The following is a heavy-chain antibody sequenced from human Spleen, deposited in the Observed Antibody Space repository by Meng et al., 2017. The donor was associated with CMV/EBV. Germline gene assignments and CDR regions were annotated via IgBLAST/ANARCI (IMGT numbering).Heavy chain of an antibody. D-gene: IGHD3-10*01. CDR1: GYTFTGYY. J-gene: IGHJ6*02. V-gene: IGHV1-2*02. CDR3: ARELREGTGYYYYYGMDV. Sequence: ASVKVSCKASGYTFTGYYMHWVRQAPGQGLEWMGWINPNSGGTNYAQKFQGRVTMTRDTSTSTVYMELSSLRSEDTAVYYCARELREGTGYYYYYGMDVWGQGTTVTVSS. CDR2: INPNSGGT.